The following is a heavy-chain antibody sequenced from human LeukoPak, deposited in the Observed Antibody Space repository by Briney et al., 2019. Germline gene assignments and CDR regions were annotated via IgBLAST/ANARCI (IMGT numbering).Heavy chain of an antibody. Sequence: GGSLRLSCAASGFTFSSYAMSWVRQAPGKGLEWVSAISGSGGSTYYADSVKGRFTISRDNSKNTLYLQMNSLRAEDTAVYYCATYCSSTSCYWFDPWGQGTLVTVSS. J-gene: IGHJ5*02. CDR1: GFTFSSYA. CDR2: ISGSGGST. D-gene: IGHD2-2*01. CDR3: ATYCSSTSCYWFDP. V-gene: IGHV3-23*01.